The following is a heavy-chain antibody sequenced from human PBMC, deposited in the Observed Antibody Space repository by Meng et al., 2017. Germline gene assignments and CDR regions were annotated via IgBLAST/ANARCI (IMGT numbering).Heavy chain of an antibody. Sequence: QVQLVESGGGVVQPGRSLRLSCAASGFIFSSYGMHWVRQAPGKGLEWVAIISYDGNDKYYADSVKGRFTISRDNSKDTLYLQMNSLRADDTAVYYCAKDLGGDGYSPPGDYWGQGTLVTVSS. CDR3: AKDLGGDGYSPPGDY. D-gene: IGHD5-24*01. V-gene: IGHV3-30*18. CDR1: GFIFSSYG. J-gene: IGHJ4*02. CDR2: ISYDGNDK.